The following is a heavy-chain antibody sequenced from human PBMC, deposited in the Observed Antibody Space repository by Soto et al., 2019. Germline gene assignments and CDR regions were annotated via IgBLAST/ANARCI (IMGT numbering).Heavy chain of an antibody. CDR1: GDSISSDIW. D-gene: IGHD2-15*01. CDR2: IYHRGTT. J-gene: IGHJ6*02. V-gene: IGHV4-4*02. Sequence: SETVSLTXAVSGDSISSDIWWNWVRQSPGKGLEWIGEIYHRGTTNYNPSLKSRLSISVDQSRNQFTLNLNSVTAADTAIYYCATSGARGYYYALDVWGQGTTVTVSS. CDR3: ATSGARGYYYALDV.